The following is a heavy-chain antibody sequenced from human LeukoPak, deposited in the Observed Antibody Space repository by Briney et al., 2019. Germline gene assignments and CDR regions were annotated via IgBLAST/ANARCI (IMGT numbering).Heavy chain of an antibody. Sequence: ASVKVSCKASGYTFTSYGISWVRQAPGQGLEWMGWISAYYGNTNYAQKLQGRVTMTRNTSISTAYMELSSLRSEDTAVYYCARGAGLRYFDWLPTYYYYYYMDVWGKGTTVTISS. CDR3: ARGAGLRYFDWLPTYYYYYYMDV. V-gene: IGHV1-18*01. D-gene: IGHD3-9*01. CDR1: GYTFTSYG. CDR2: ISAYYGNT. J-gene: IGHJ6*03.